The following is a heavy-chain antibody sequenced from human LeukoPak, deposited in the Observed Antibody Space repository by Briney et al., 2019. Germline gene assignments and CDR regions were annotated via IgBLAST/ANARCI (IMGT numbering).Heavy chain of an antibody. J-gene: IGHJ5*02. Sequence: GGSLRLSCAASGFTFSSYSMNWVRQAPGKGLEWVSSISSSSSYIYYADSVKGRFTISRDNAKNSLYLQMNSLRAEDTAVYYCARDQGYCSGGSCYVWFDPWGQGTLVTVSS. CDR2: ISSSSSYI. CDR3: ARDQGYCSGGSCYVWFDP. D-gene: IGHD2-15*01. V-gene: IGHV3-21*01. CDR1: GFTFSSYS.